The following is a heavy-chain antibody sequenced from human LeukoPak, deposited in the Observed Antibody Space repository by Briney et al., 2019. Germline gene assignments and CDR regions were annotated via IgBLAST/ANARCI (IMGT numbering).Heavy chain of an antibody. D-gene: IGHD1-14*01. CDR3: GKGAGKFIADY. Sequence: PGGSLRLSCSASGFTFNSFVMHWVRQAPGKGLEYVSAISSNGGSTYYADSVKGRFTLSRDNSKNTLYLQMSSLRGEDTAGYYWGKGAGKFIADYWGQGTLVTVSS. CDR2: ISSNGGST. V-gene: IGHV3-64D*06. J-gene: IGHJ4*02. CDR1: GFTFNSFV.